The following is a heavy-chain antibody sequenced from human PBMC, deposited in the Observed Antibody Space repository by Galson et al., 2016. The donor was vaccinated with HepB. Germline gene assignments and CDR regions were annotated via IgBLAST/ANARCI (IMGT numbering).Heavy chain of an antibody. V-gene: IGHV4-4*07. CDR2: IYASGTT. CDR3: ARQSFDI. CDR1: GGSISGYS. Sequence: SETLSLTCSVSGGSISGYSWSWIRQPAGKGLEWIGRIYASGTTTSNPSLKSRLTMSVDTSKNQFSLTLSSVTAADTAVYYCARQSFDIWGQGTMVTVSS. J-gene: IGHJ3*02.